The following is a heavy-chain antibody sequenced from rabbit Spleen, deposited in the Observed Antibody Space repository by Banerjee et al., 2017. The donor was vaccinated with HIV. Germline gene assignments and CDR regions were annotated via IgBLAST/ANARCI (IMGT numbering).Heavy chain of an antibody. CDR2: IDPIFGST. Sequence: QSLEESGGDLVKPGGSLKLSCKASGLGFSTYYMSWVRQGPGKGLEWIGYIDPIFGSTVYASWVNGRFTISRENTQNTLYLQVNSLTVADTATYFCVREAGYGGYGDGHLWGQGTLVTVS. J-gene: IGHJ3*01. CDR1: GLGFSTYY. D-gene: IGHD6-1*01. V-gene: IGHV1S7*01. CDR3: VREAGYGGYGDGHL.